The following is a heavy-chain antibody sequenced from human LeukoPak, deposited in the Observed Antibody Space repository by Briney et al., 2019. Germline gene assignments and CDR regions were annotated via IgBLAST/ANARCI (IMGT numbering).Heavy chain of an antibody. CDR1: GGTFSSYA. CDR2: IIPILGIA. D-gene: IGHD3-22*01. J-gene: IGHJ6*02. Sequence: ASVKVSCKASGGTFSSYAISWVRQAPGQGLEWMGRIIPILGIANYAQKFQGRVTITADKSTSTAYMELSSLRSEDTAAYYCARPMTPNYYYYGMDVWGQGTTVTVSS. V-gene: IGHV1-69*04. CDR3: ARPMTPNYYYYGMDV.